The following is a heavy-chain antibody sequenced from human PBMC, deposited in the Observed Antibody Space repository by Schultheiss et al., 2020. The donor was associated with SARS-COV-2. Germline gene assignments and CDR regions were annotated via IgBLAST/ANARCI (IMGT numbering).Heavy chain of an antibody. CDR2: ISSRYTYI. CDR3: ARAPTQLANG. D-gene: IGHD6-6*01. V-gene: IGHV3-21*01. CDR1: GLTFSSYA. J-gene: IGHJ4*02. Sequence: GGSLRLSCAASGLTFSSYAMHWVRQAPGKGLEWVSSISSRYTYIYHADSVKGRFTISRDNSKNTLYLQMNSLRAEDTAVYYCARAPTQLANGWGQGTLVTVSS.